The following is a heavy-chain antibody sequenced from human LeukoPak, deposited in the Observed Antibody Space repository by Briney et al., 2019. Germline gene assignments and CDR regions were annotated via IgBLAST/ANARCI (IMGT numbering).Heavy chain of an antibody. J-gene: IGHJ6*03. Sequence: SETLSLTCTVSGGSISSYYWSWIRQPPGKGLEWIGYIYYSGSTNYNPSLKSRVTISVDTSKNQFSLKLSSVTAADTAVYYCARDSTGCSSGWYYYYYMDVWGKGTTVTVSS. CDR1: GGSISSYY. V-gene: IGHV4-59*01. D-gene: IGHD6-19*01. CDR3: ARDSTGCSSGWYYYYYMDV. CDR2: IYYSGST.